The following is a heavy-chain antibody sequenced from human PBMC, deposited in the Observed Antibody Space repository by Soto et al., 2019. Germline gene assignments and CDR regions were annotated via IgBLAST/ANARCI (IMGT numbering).Heavy chain of an antibody. CDR1: GFTLSSYD. D-gene: IGHD3-10*01. CDR3: TKVRGDGPYSVFHL. Sequence: DVQLLESGGDLVQPGGSLRLSCAASGFTLSSYDMGWVRQAPGKGLQWVSLIRGDGGATFYADSVEGRLTISRDTSKNTLYLQMNYLRAEDTAMYYCTKVRGDGPYSVFHLWGQGTMVTVSS. J-gene: IGHJ3*01. CDR2: IRGDGGAT. V-gene: IGHV3-23*01.